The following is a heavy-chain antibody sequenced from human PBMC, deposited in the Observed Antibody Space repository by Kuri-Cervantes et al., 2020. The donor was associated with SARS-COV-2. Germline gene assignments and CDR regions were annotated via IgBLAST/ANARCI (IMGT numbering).Heavy chain of an antibody. Sequence: LSLTCVASKFTFSTCSINWVRQTPGKGLEWVALISYDGSNKFYADSVKGRFTISRDNSKNTLYLQMNSLRTEDSAVYYRAKDQHGIVVVVAAIDYWGQGTLVTVSS. CDR1: KFTFSTCS. V-gene: IGHV3-30*18. CDR2: ISYDGSNK. CDR3: AKDQHGIVVVVAAIDY. D-gene: IGHD2-15*01. J-gene: IGHJ4*02.